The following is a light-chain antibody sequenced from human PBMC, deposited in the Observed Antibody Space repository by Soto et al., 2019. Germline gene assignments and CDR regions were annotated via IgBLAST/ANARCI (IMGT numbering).Light chain of an antibody. CDR2: DAS. V-gene: IGKV1-5*01. CDR1: QSISSW. CDR3: RQYNSYPFT. Sequence: DIQMTQSPSTLSASVGDRVTITCRASQSISSWLAWYQQKPGKAPKLLIYDASSLESGVPSRFSGSGSGTEFSRTISSLQPDEFATYYCRQYNSYPFTFGPGTKVDIK. J-gene: IGKJ3*01.